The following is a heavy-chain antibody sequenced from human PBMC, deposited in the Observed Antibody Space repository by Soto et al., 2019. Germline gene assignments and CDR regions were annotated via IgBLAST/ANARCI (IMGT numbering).Heavy chain of an antibody. D-gene: IGHD2-2*01. CDR1: GYTLTELS. Sequence: ASVKVSCKVSGYTLTELSMHWVRQAPGKGLEWMGGFDPENGETIYAQKFQGRVTMTEDTSTDTAYMELSSLRSEDTAVYYCATASPVYCSSTSCYLWYYYGMDVWGQGTTVTVSS. CDR3: ATASPVYCSSTSCYLWYYYGMDV. J-gene: IGHJ6*02. V-gene: IGHV1-24*01. CDR2: FDPENGET.